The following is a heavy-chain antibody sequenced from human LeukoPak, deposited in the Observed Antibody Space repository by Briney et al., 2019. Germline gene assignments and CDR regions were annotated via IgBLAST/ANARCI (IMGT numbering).Heavy chain of an antibody. D-gene: IGHD4-17*01. CDR3: ARDGGDTVTSPFDY. V-gene: IGHV3-48*02. Sequence: GGSLRLSCAASGFTFSSYNMNWVRQAPRKGVEWVSFISTSGNTIYYVDSVKGRFTISRDNAKNSLYLQMNSLRDEDTAVYYCARDGGDTVTSPFDYWGQGTLVTVSS. J-gene: IGHJ4*02. CDR2: ISTSGNTI. CDR1: GFTFSSYN.